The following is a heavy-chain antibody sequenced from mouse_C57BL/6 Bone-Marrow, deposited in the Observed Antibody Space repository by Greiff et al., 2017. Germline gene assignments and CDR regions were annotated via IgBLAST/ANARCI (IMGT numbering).Heavy chain of an antibody. V-gene: IGHV14-4*01. CDR3: RGSGTTWFAY. J-gene: IGHJ3*01. Sequence: VQLKQSGAELVRPGASVKLSCTASGFNIKDDYMHWVKQRPEQGLEWIGWIDPENGDTEYASKFQGKATITADTSSNTAYLQLSSLTSEDTAGYYCRGSGTTWFAYWGQGTLVTVSA. CDR1: GFNIKDDY. D-gene: IGHD3-2*02. CDR2: IDPENGDT.